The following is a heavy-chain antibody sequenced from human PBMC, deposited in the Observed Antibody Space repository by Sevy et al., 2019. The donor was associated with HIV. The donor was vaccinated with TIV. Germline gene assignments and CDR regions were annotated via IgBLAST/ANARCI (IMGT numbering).Heavy chain of an antibody. Sequence: GGSLRLSCAASGFTFSRYSMNWVRQAPGKGLEWVSSISSSSSYIYYADSVKGRFTISRDNAKNSLYLQMNSLRAEDTAVYYWARDGGCSSTSCLLYFDYWGQGTLVTVSS. CDR3: ARDGGCSSTSCLLYFDY. V-gene: IGHV3-21*01. J-gene: IGHJ4*02. CDR1: GFTFSRYS. CDR2: ISSSSSYI. D-gene: IGHD2-2*01.